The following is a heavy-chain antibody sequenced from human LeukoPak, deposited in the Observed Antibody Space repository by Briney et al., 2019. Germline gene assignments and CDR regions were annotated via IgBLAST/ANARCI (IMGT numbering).Heavy chain of an antibody. CDR3: ARDCAYYYDSSGYHPCYFDY. V-gene: IGHV1-18*01. Sequence: GASVKVSCKASGYTFTSYGISWVRQAPGQGLEWMGWISAYNGNTNYAQKLQGRVTMTTDTSTSTAYIELRSLRSDDTAVYYCARDCAYYYDSSGYHPCYFDYWGQGTLVTVSS. CDR1: GYTFTSYG. D-gene: IGHD3-22*01. J-gene: IGHJ4*02. CDR2: ISAYNGNT.